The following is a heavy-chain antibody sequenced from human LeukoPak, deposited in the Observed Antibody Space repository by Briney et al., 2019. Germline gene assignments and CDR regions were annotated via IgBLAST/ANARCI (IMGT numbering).Heavy chain of an antibody. CDR2: ISYDGSNK. CDR3: ARDHIVVVPAAPNTWGFYYYYGMDV. V-gene: IGHV3-30*04. D-gene: IGHD2-2*01. Sequence: GRSLRLSCAASGFTFSSYAMHWVRQAPGKGLEGVAVISYDGSNKYYADSVKGRVTTSRDNSKNTLYLQMNSLRAEDTAVYYCARDHIVVVPAAPNTWGFYYYYGMDVWGQGTTVTVSS. CDR1: GFTFSSYA. J-gene: IGHJ6*02.